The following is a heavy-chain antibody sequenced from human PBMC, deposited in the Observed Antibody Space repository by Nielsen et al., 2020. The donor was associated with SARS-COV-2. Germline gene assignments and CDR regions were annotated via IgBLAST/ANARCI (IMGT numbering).Heavy chain of an antibody. D-gene: IGHD3-9*01. CDR3: ASCKGDGKYFDCEGFDY. V-gene: IGHV4-39*07. CDR1: GGFVINSVYY. CDR2: INHSGST. Sequence: SETLSLTCTVSGGFVINSVYYWSWIRQPPGKGLEWVGDINHSGSTSYNPSLKSRLTISVDTSKNQFSLKLTSVTAADTAVYYCASCKGDGKYFDCEGFDYWGQGTLVTVSS. J-gene: IGHJ4*02.